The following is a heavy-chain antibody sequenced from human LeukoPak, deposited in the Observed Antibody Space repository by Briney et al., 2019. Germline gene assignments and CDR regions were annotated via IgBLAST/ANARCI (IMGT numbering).Heavy chain of an antibody. CDR3: AILAPTNWGFDY. V-gene: IGHV4-59*01. Sequence: ASETLSLTCTVSGGSISSYYWSWIRQPPGKGLEWIGYIYYSGSTNYNPSLKSRVTISVDTSKNQFSLKLSSVTAADTAVYYGAILAPTNWGFDYWGQGTLVTVSS. J-gene: IGHJ4*02. CDR1: GGSISSYY. CDR2: IYYSGST. D-gene: IGHD7-27*01.